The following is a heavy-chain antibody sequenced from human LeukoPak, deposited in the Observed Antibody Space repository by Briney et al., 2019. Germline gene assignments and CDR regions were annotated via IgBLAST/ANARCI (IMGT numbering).Heavy chain of an antibody. CDR1: GGSVSSGSYY. Sequence: PSETLSLTCTVSGGSVSSGSYYWSWIRQPPGKGLEWIGYIYYSGSTNYNPSPKSRVTISVDTSKNQFSLKLSSVTAADTAVYYCARVYSYGAFDIWGQGTMVTVSS. D-gene: IGHD5-18*01. CDR2: IYYSGST. CDR3: ARVYSYGAFDI. V-gene: IGHV4-61*01. J-gene: IGHJ3*02.